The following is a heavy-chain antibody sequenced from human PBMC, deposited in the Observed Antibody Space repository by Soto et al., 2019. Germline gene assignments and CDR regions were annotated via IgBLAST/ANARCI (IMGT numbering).Heavy chain of an antibody. D-gene: IGHD4-4*01. Sequence: GASVKVSCKASGGTFSSYAISWVRQAPGQGLEWMGGIIPIFGTANYAQKFQGRVTITADESTSTAYMELSSLRSEDTAVYYCARDLNYSYYYYGMDVCGQGTTVTVSS. CDR2: IIPIFGTA. V-gene: IGHV1-69*13. J-gene: IGHJ6*02. CDR1: GGTFSSYA. CDR3: ARDLNYSYYYYGMDV.